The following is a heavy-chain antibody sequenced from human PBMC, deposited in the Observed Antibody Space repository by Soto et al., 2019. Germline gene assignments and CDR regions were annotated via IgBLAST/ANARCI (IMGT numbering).Heavy chain of an antibody. D-gene: IGHD2-21*01. CDR1: GGSFRGYY. J-gene: IGHJ4*02. CDR2: INHSGGT. CDR3: ARLWSSNEGSS. V-gene: IGHV4-34*01. Sequence: QVRLQQWGAGLLKPSETLALTCAVHGGSFRGYYWCWIRQPPGKGLEWIGEINHSGGTNYNPSLKSRVSISVDASKHQFSLQLSSVTAADTAVYYCARLWSSNEGSSWGQGTLVAVSS.